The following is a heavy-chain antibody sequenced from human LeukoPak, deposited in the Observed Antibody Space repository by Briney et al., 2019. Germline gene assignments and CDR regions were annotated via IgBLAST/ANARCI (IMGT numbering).Heavy chain of an antibody. J-gene: IGHJ3*01. D-gene: IGHD6-6*01. V-gene: IGHV1-18*01. CDR2: ITTYNGNT. CDR1: GYSYTKYG. CDR3: AMLIDYSTSSRFRKM. Sequence: ASVKVTCQASGYSYTKYGITELRQAPGQGLEWMGWITTYNGNTNYARKLQGRVTMTTDTSTNTAYMELVSLRPDDTAVYYCAMLIDYSTSSRFRKMWGQGTMVTVSS.